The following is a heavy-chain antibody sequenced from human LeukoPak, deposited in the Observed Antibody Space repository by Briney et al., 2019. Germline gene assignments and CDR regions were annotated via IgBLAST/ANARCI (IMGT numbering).Heavy chain of an antibody. J-gene: IGHJ6*02. CDR1: GFTFSSYG. CDR2: IWYDGSNK. D-gene: IGHD6-6*01. CDR3: ARGGRAARAIYYYYGMDV. V-gene: IGHV3-33*01. Sequence: PGGSLRLSCAAPGFTFSSYGMHWVRQAPGKGLEWVAVIWYDGSNKYYADSVKGRFTISRDNSKNTLYLQMNSLRAEDTAVYYCARGGRAARAIYYYYGMDVWGQGTTVTVSS.